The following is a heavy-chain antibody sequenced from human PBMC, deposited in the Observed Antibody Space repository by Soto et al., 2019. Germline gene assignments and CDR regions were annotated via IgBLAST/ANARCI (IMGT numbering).Heavy chain of an antibody. D-gene: IGHD4-17*01. Sequence: GGSLRLSCAASGFTFSSYWMSWVRQAPGKGLEWVANIKQDGSEKYYVDSVKGRFTISRDNAKNSLYLQMNSLRAEDTAVYYCARGQGYGDYVYFDYWGQGTLVTVSS. CDR3: ARGQGYGDYVYFDY. CDR2: IKQDGSEK. J-gene: IGHJ4*02. V-gene: IGHV3-7*01. CDR1: GFTFSSYW.